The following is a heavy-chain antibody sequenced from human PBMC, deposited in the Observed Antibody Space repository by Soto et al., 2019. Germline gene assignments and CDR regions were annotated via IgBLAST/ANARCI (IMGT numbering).Heavy chain of an antibody. V-gene: IGHV5-10-1*01. J-gene: IGHJ6*02. CDR1: GYRFTSYW. CDR2: IDPSDSYT. CDR3: ATGGDYCSSTTCYTAYYYCRCG. D-gene: IGHD2-2*02. Sequence: GESLKISCKGSGYRFTSYWISWARQMPGKGLERMGRIDPSDSYTNYSPSFQGHVTISADKSISPAYLQWSRQKASDTAMYYCATGGDYCSSTTCYTAYYYCRCGWDQGTTVTISS.